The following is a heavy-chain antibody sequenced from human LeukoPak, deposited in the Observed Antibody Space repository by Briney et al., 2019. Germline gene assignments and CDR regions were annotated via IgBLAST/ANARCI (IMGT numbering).Heavy chain of an antibody. V-gene: IGHV3-74*01. Sequence: GGSLRLSCAASGFTFSSYWMHWVRQAPGKGLVWVSRINSDGSSTSYADSVKGRFTISRDNSKNTLYLQMNSLRAEDTAVYYCARERLGSSPVDIWGQGTMVTVSS. CDR3: ARERLGSSPVDI. D-gene: IGHD3-16*01. CDR1: GFTFSSYW. CDR2: INSDGSST. J-gene: IGHJ3*02.